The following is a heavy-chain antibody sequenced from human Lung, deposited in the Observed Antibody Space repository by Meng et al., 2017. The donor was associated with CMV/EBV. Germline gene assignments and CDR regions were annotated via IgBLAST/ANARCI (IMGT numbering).Heavy chain of an antibody. V-gene: IGHV4-59*01. CDR3: AREEGIGGFDP. CDR1: GGSTSSYY. CDR2: IYYSGST. D-gene: IGHD3-10*01. Sequence: VQLQESGPGLVNPSATLSLTCTVSGGSTSSYYWSWTRQPPGKGLEWIGYIYYSGSTNYNPSLKSRVTISVDTSKNQFSLKLSSVTAADTAVYYCAREEGIGGFDPWGQGTLVTVSS. J-gene: IGHJ5*02.